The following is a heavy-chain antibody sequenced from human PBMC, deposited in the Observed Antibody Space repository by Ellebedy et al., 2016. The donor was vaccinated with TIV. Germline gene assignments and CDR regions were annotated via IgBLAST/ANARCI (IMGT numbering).Heavy chain of an antibody. CDR1: GGSFSGYY. CDR2: VNHSGST. V-gene: IGHV4-34*01. CDR3: ARTTVVTPASWDY. D-gene: IGHD2-21*02. Sequence: MPLETLSLTCAVYGGSFSGYYWSWIRQSPGKGLEWIGEVNHSGSTSYNPSLKSRVTISIDTSKNQFSLKLNSVTAADTAMYYCARTTVVTPASWDYWGQGTLVTVSS. J-gene: IGHJ4*02.